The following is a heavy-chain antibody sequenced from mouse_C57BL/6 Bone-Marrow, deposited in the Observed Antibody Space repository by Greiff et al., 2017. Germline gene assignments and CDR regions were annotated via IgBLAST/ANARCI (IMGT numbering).Heavy chain of an antibody. CDR2: IYPGSGNT. J-gene: IGHJ2*01. CDR1: GYSFTSYY. V-gene: IGHV1-66*01. CDR3: ARRGGGYYFDY. D-gene: IGHD1-1*02. Sequence: QVQLQQSGPELVKPGASVKISCKASGYSFTSYYIHWVKQRPGQGLEWIGWIYPGSGNTKYNEKFKGKATLTADTSSSTAYMQLSSLTSEDSAVYDCARRGGGYYFDYWGQGTTLTVSS.